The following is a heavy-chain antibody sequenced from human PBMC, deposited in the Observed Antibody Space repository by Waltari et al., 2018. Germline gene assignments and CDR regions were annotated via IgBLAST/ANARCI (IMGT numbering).Heavy chain of an antibody. V-gene: IGHV3-48*04. J-gene: IGHJ2*01. D-gene: IGHD3-22*01. CDR1: GFTFSSYS. Sequence: EVQLVESGGGLVQPGGSLRLSCAASGFTFSSYSMNWVRQAPGKGLEWVSYISSSSSTIYYADSVKGRFTISRDNAKNSLYLQMNSLRAEDTAVYYCARDHYDSSGYYHYWYFDLWGRGTLVTVSS. CDR3: ARDHYDSSGYYHYWYFDL. CDR2: ISSSSSTI.